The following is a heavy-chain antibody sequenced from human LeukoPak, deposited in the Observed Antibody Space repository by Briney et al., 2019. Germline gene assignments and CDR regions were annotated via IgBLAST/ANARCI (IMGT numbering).Heavy chain of an antibody. J-gene: IGHJ4*02. D-gene: IGHD5-24*01. CDR1: GYTFTSHW. CDR3: ARHAVRDGYNRHNDY. CDR2: IYPGDSDT. V-gene: IGHV5-51*01. Sequence: GESLKISCKASGYTFTSHWIAWVRQMPGKGLEWMGIIYPGDSDTRYSPSFQGQVTISVDKSISTAYLQWSSLKASDTAIYYCARHAVRDGYNRHNDYWGQGTLVTVSS.